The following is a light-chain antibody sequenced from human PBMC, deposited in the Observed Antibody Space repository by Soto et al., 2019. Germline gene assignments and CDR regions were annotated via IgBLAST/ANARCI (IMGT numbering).Light chain of an antibody. CDR2: DAS. Sequence: EIVLKQSPGTLSLSPGKRATLSCRASQTVRNNYLAWYQQKPGQAPRLLIYDASNRATGIPARFSGSGSGTDFTLTISSLEPEDFAVYYCQQRSNWPLTFGQGTKVDIK. CDR3: QQRSNWPLT. CDR1: QTVRNNY. V-gene: IGKV3-11*01. J-gene: IGKJ1*01.